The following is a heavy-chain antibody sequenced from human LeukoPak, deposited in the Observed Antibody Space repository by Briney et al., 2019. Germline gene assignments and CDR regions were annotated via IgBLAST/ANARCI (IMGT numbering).Heavy chain of an antibody. CDR2: IHSGGNA. V-gene: IGHV4-31*03. J-gene: IGHJ4*02. D-gene: IGHD3-22*01. CDR3: ARDHYDSRGDYVVEY. Sequence: SETLSLTCSISGDSINSGGYYWTWIRQPPGKGLEWLGYIHSGGNAYFNPSVEGRSSISLDKSQNQFFLRLTPVTAADTAVYFCARDHYDSRGDYVVEYWGQGTLVTVSS. CDR1: GDSINSGGYY.